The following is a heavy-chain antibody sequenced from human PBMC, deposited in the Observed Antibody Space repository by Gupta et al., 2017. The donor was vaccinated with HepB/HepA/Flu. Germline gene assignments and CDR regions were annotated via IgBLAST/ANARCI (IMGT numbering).Heavy chain of an antibody. CDR1: GCTFSSYG. CDR2: ISGSGATI. V-gene: IGHV3-23*01. CDR3: AKSPGSMAYYGMDV. Sequence: EVQLLESGGGMIQPGGSLRLSCAASGCTFSSYGMNWVRQAPGKGLEWVSSISGSGATIYYADSVKGRFTISRDNSKNTVFLQMNSLRDEDTAIYYCAKSPGSMAYYGMDVWGQGTTVIVSS. D-gene: IGHD2/OR15-2a*01. J-gene: IGHJ6*02.